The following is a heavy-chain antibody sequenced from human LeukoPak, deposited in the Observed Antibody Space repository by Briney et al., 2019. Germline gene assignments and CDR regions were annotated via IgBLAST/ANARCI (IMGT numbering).Heavy chain of an antibody. D-gene: IGHD1-26*01. CDR1: GFTLRDYW. V-gene: IGHV3-7*01. J-gene: IGHJ4*02. CDR2: IKQDGSEK. Sequence: GGSLRLSCAASGFTLRDYWMNWVRQAPRKGLEGVANIKQDGSEKKYVDSVKGRFTISRDNAKNSVYLQMNSLGVEDAAVYYCVRGGRGERPNYWGQGTLVTVSS. CDR3: VRGGRGERPNY.